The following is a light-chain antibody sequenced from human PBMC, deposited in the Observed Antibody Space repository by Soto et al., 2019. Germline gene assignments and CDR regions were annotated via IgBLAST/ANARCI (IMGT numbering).Light chain of an antibody. CDR1: QSISGH. V-gene: IGKV1-39*01. J-gene: IGKJ3*01. CDR2: ATS. Sequence: DIPMTQSPSSLSASVGDRVTITCRASQSISGHLNWYQHKPGKAPELLIYATSTLHIGVPSRFSGSGSGTDFSLTIRSPQPEDVATYYYQQGYSSPRFAFGPGTKVVIK. CDR3: QQGYSSPRFA.